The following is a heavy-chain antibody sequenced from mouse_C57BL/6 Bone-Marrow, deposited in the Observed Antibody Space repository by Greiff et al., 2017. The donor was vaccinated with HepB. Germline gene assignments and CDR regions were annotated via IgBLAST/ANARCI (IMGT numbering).Heavy chain of an antibody. J-gene: IGHJ1*03. V-gene: IGHV8-8*01. Sequence: QVTLKVSGPGILQPSQTLSLTCSFSGFSLSTFGMGVGWIRQPSGKGLEWLAHIWWDDDKYYNPALKSRLTISKDTSKNQVFLKIANVDTADTATYYGARITRLTTVVAHWYFDVWGTGTTVTVSS. CDR1: GFSLSTFGMG. D-gene: IGHD1-1*01. CDR2: IWWDDDK. CDR3: ARITRLTTVVAHWYFDV.